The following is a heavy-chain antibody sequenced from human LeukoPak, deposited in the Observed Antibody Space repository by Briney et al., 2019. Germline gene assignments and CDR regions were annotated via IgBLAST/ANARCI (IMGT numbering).Heavy chain of an antibody. CDR3: ARGGNCSGGSCYLLDAFDI. J-gene: IGHJ3*02. CDR2: IYYSGST. V-gene: IGHV4-59*01. Sequence: SETLSLTCSFSGGSISNYYWSWVRQPPGKGLEWIGYIYYSGSTDYNPSLKSRVTISIDTSKNHFSLRLSSVTAADTAVYYCARGGNCSGGSCYLLDAFDIWGQGTMVTVSS. D-gene: IGHD2-15*01. CDR1: GGSISNYY.